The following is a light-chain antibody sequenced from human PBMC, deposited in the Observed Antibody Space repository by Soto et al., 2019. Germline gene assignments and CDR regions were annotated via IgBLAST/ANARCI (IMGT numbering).Light chain of an antibody. CDR1: SSNIGSNT. Sequence: QPVLTQPPSASGTPGQRVTISCSGSSSNIGSNTVNWYQQLPGTAPKLLIYSNNQRPSGVPDRFSGSKSGTSASLAISGLQSEDEADYYCAAWDDSLMGAVFAGGTQLTVL. CDR2: SNN. V-gene: IGLV1-44*01. CDR3: AAWDDSLMGAV. J-gene: IGLJ7*01.